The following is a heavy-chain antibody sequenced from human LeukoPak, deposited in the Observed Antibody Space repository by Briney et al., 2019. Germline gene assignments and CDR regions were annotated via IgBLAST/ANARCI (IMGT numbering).Heavy chain of an antibody. V-gene: IGHV4-59*01. CDR1: GGSFSGYY. Sequence: PSETLSLTCAVYGGSFSGYYWSWIRQPPGKGLEWIGYIYYSGSTNYNPSLKSRVTISVDTSKNQFSLKLSSVTAADTAVYYCARDRAGDYGMDVWGQGTTVTVSS. CDR2: IYYSGST. J-gene: IGHJ6*02. D-gene: IGHD3-10*01. CDR3: ARDRAGDYGMDV.